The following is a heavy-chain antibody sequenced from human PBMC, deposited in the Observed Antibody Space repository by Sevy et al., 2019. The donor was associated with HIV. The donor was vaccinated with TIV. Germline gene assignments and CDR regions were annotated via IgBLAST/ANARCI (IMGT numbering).Heavy chain of an antibody. CDR2: ISSRSTYI. J-gene: IGHJ6*02. D-gene: IGHD2-15*01. CDR1: GFTIRTYN. CDR3: ARDLVIPATTDYLHYGMDV. V-gene: IGHV3-21*01. Sequence: GGSLRLSCAASGFTIRTYNMNWVRQAPGKGLEWVSSISSRSTYIYYADSVKGRFTISRDNAKNSLYLQMSSLRAEDTAVYYCARDLVIPATTDYLHYGMDVWGQGTTVTVSS.